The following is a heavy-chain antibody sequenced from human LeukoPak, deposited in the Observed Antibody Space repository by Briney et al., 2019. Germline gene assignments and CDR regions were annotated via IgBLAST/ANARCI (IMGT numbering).Heavy chain of an antibody. Sequence: PGGSLRLSCAASGFTFSSSWMNWVRQAPGKGLEWVANIKQDGSERNYVDSVKGRSTISRDDAKNSLFLQMNSLRVEDTAVYYCARGGTRGYSPVDYWGQGILVTVSS. D-gene: IGHD5-18*01. J-gene: IGHJ4*02. CDR1: GFTFSSSW. V-gene: IGHV3-7*03. CDR3: ARGGTRGYSPVDY. CDR2: IKQDGSER.